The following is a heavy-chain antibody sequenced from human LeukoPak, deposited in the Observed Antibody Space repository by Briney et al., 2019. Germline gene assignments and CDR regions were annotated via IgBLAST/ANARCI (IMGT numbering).Heavy chain of an antibody. CDR1: GGSISRYY. D-gene: IGHD1-26*01. Sequence: SETLSLTCTVSGGSISRYYWSWIRQPPGKGLEWIGYKDYSGSTNYNRSLKSRVTISVDTSKNQFSLKLSSVTAADTAVYYCARDPSDSGSYSDYWGQGTLVTVSS. CDR2: KDYSGST. J-gene: IGHJ4*02. CDR3: ARDPSDSGSYSDY. V-gene: IGHV4-59*01.